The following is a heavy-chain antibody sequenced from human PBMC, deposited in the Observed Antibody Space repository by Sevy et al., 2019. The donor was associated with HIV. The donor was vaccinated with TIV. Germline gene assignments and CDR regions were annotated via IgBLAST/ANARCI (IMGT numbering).Heavy chain of an antibody. CDR3: ARHRMTTVIYFDY. CDR2: IYYSGST. J-gene: IGHJ4*02. V-gene: IGHV4-59*08. D-gene: IGHD4-17*01. CDR1: GGSISSYY. Sequence: SETLSLTCTVSGGSISSYYWSWIRQPPGKGLEWIGYIYYSGSTNYNPSLKSRVTISVDTPKNQFSLKLSSVTAADTAVYYCARHRMTTVIYFDYWGQGTLVTVSS.